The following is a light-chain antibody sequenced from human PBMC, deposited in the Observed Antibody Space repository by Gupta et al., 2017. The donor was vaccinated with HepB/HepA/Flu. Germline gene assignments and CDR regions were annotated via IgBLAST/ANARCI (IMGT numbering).Light chain of an antibody. V-gene: IGLV2-14*03. CDR2: DVS. Sequence: GATGQSITISCTGTSSDVGGYNYVSWYQQHPGKAPKLMIYDVSNRPSGVSNRFSGSKSGNTASLTISGLQAEDEADYYCSSYTSSSTLFGGGTKLTVL. CDR3: SSYTSSSTL. CDR1: SSDVGGYNY. J-gene: IGLJ2*01.